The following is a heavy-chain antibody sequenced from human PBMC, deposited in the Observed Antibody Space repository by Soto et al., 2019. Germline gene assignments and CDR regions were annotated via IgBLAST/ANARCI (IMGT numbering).Heavy chain of an antibody. J-gene: IGHJ3*02. D-gene: IGHD4-17*01. CDR1: GFTFSTYA. V-gene: IGHV3-23*01. CDR2: LTPSGGER. CDR3: AHPRGYGVFDAYDI. Sequence: QPGGSLRLSCEASGFTFSTYAMSWVRQAPGKGLEWVSALTPSGGERFYADSVKGRFTISRDNSMNALYLQMNSLRIEDTAVYYCAHPRGYGVFDAYDIWGQGTMVTVSS.